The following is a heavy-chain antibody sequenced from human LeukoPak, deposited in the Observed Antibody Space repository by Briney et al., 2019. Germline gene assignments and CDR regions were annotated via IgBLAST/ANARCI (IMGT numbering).Heavy chain of an antibody. Sequence: GESLKISCKGSGYSFSNYWIGWVRQMPGKGLEWMGIINPGDSDTRYSPSFQGQVTISADKSINTAYLQWSSLTASDTAIYYCARQTGDKGIDYWGQGTLVTVSS. V-gene: IGHV5-51*01. CDR2: INPGDSDT. CDR1: GYSFSNYW. D-gene: IGHD7-27*01. J-gene: IGHJ4*02. CDR3: ARQTGDKGIDY.